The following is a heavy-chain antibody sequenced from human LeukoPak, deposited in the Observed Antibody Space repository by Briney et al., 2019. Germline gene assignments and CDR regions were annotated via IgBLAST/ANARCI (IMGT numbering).Heavy chain of an antibody. Sequence: SETLSLTCTVSGYSIRSGYYWGWIRPPPGKGLEWIGSIYHSGSTYYNPSLKSRVTISVDTSKNQFSLKLSSVTAADTAVYYCASSGSYFQADYWGQGTLVTVSS. D-gene: IGHD3-10*01. CDR2: IYHSGST. J-gene: IGHJ4*02. CDR3: ASSGSYFQADY. CDR1: GYSIRSGYY. V-gene: IGHV4-38-2*02.